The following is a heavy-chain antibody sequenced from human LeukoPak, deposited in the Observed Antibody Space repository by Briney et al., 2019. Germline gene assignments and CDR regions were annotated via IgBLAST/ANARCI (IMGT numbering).Heavy chain of an antibody. CDR2: VYYSGST. V-gene: IGHV4-31*03. D-gene: IGHD2-2*01. Sequence: SETLSLTCTVSGGSISSGGYYWSWIRQHPGKGLEWIGYVYYSGSTYYNPSLKSRVTISVDTSKNQFSLKLSSVTAADTAVYYCAREYCSSTSCYCDYWGQGTLVTVSS. CDR1: GGSISSGGYY. J-gene: IGHJ4*02. CDR3: AREYCSSTSCYCDY.